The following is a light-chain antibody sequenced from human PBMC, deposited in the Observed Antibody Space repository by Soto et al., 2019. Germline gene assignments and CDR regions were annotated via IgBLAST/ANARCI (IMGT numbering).Light chain of an antibody. CDR2: GNS. Sequence: QAVVTQPPSVSGAPGQRVTISCTGRSSNIGAGYDVHWYQQLPGTAPKLLIYGNSNRPSGVPDRFSGSKSGTSASLAITGLRAEDEADYYCQSYDSSLSGWVFGGGTQLTVL. CDR1: SSNIGAGYD. V-gene: IGLV1-40*01. CDR3: QSYDSSLSGWV. J-gene: IGLJ3*02.